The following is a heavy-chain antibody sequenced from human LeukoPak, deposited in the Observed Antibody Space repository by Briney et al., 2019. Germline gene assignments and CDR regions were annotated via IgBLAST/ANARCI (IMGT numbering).Heavy chain of an antibody. Sequence: HPGGSLRLSCAASGFTFNSYGFHWVRQAPGKGLEWVAFVRSDGTTKYYADSVKGRFTISRDNSKNTMYLQMNSLRAEDTAVYFCAKDQPRAYFDYWGQGTLVTVSS. CDR1: GFTFNSYG. CDR2: VRSDGTTK. CDR3: AKDQPRAYFDY. V-gene: IGHV3-30*02. D-gene: IGHD2-2*01. J-gene: IGHJ4*02.